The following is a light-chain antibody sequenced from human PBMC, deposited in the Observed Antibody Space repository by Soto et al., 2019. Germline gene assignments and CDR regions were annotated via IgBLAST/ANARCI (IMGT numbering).Light chain of an antibody. Sequence: EIVLTQSPGTLSLSPGERATLSCRASQSVASAYLAWYQHTPGQAPRLLIYGASSRATGIPDRFSGSGSGTAFTLTIISLEPEDFAVYYCQQYQSSLWTFGQGTKVEAK. J-gene: IGKJ1*01. CDR2: GAS. CDR3: QQYQSSLWT. V-gene: IGKV3-20*01. CDR1: QSVASAY.